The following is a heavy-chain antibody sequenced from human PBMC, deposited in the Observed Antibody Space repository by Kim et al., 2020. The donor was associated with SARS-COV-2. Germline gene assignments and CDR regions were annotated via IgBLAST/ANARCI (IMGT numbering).Heavy chain of an antibody. V-gene: IGHV3-64D*09. CDR3: VKDGAQEVGATTGYYFDY. J-gene: IGHJ4*02. CDR2: ISSNGGST. CDR1: GFTFSSYA. Sequence: GGSLRLSCSASGFTFSSYAMHWVRQAPGKGLEYVSAISSNGGSTYYADSVKGRFTISRDNSKNTLYLQMSSLRAEDTAVYYCVKDGAQEVGATTGYYFDYWGQGTLVTVSS. D-gene: IGHD1-26*01.